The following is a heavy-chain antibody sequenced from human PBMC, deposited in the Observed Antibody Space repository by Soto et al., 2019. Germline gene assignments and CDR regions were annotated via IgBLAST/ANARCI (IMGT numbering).Heavy chain of an antibody. V-gene: IGHV3-20*04. Sequence: GGSLRLSCAASGFTFSTYSMNWVRQAPGKGLGWVAGINWNGGSKGYADSVKGRFTISRDNAKSSLYLQMNNLRAEDTAFYFCARATQSYYDTSGYYSYVHWGQGAQVTVSS. J-gene: IGHJ1*01. CDR3: ARATQSYYDTSGYYSYVH. CDR1: GFTFSTYS. D-gene: IGHD3-22*01. CDR2: INWNGGSK.